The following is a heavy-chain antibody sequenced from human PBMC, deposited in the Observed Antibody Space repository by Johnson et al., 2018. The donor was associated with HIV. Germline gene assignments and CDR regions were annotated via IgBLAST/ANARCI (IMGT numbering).Heavy chain of an antibody. CDR2: ISDDGSNK. Sequence: QVQLMESGGGVVQPGRSLRLSCAASGFTFRSYAMHWVRQAPGKGLEWVAVISDDGSNKYYADSVKGRFTISRDNSKNTLYLQMNSLRAEDTAVYYCARADRWYQGAFDIWGQGTMVTVSS. D-gene: IGHD2-15*01. CDR3: ARADRWYQGAFDI. V-gene: IGHV3-30*04. CDR1: GFTFRSYA. J-gene: IGHJ3*02.